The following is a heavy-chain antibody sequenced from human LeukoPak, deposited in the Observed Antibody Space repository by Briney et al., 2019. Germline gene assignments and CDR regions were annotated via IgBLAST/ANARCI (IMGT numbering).Heavy chain of an antibody. V-gene: IGHV4-59*08. CDR1: GGSISGYY. Sequence: PSETLSLTCTVSGGSISGYYWSWIRQPPGKGLEWVGYIYYSGRTNYNPSLKSRVAISVDTSTNQFSLTLSSVTAADTPVYFCARTFSSSYPDAFDIWGQGTVVTVSS. J-gene: IGHJ3*02. CDR2: IYYSGRT. D-gene: IGHD6-13*01. CDR3: ARTFSSSYPDAFDI.